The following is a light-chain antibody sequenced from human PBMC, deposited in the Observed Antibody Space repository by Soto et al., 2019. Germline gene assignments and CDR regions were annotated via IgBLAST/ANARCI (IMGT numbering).Light chain of an antibody. V-gene: IGKV1-12*01. CDR2: HAS. Sequence: DIQMPLSASTVSASVGDRVTITCRASQGISSWLAWYQQKPGAAPKLLIYHASTLESGVPSRFSGSGSGTDFTLTISCLQSEDFATYYCQQSYSTPRTFGQGTKVDIK. CDR1: QGISSW. CDR3: QQSYSTPRT. J-gene: IGKJ1*01.